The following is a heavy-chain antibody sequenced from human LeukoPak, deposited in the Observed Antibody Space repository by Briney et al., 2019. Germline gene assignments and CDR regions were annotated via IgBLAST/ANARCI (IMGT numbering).Heavy chain of an antibody. V-gene: IGHV3-7*01. J-gene: IGHJ6*03. CDR2: IKQDGSEK. Sequence: PGGSLRLSCAASGFTFRDYYMSWIRQAPGKGLEWVANIKQDGSEKYYVDSVKGRFTISRDNAKNSLYLQMNSLRAEDTAVYYCARAGGGDYYYYMDVWGKGTTVTVSS. D-gene: IGHD4-23*01. CDR3: ARAGGGDYYYYMDV. CDR1: GFTFRDYY.